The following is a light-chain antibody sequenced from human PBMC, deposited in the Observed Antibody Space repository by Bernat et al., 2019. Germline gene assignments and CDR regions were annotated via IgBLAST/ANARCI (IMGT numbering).Light chain of an antibody. CDR1: QSVNSD. J-gene: IGKJ2*01. CDR2: GAS. Sequence: EIVMTQSPATLSVSPGESATLSCRASQSVNSDLAWYQLRPGQAPRLLIYGASTRATGIPARFCGSGSGTEFTLTISSLQSEDFAVYYCQQFNSWPLHTFGQGTKLEIK. CDR3: QQFNSWPLHT. V-gene: IGKV3-15*01.